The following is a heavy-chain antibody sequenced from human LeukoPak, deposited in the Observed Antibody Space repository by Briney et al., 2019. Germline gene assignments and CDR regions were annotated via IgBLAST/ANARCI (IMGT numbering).Heavy chain of an antibody. CDR1: GFTFSSYA. V-gene: IGHV3-23*01. CDR2: ISGSGGST. CDR3: AKGILNDRTPAY. Sequence: HAGGSLRLSCAASGFTFSSYAMSWVRQAPGKGLEWVSAISGSGGSTYYADSVKGRFTISRDNSKNTLYLQMNSLRAEDTAVYYCAKGILNDRTPAYWGQGTLVTVSS. D-gene: IGHD3-16*01. J-gene: IGHJ4*02.